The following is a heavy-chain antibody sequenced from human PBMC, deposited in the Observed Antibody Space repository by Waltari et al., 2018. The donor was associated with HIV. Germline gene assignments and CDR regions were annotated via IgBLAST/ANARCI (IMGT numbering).Heavy chain of an antibody. CDR3: AKAVGDTSGRYWGGDV. CDR2: ISAGGTK. V-gene: IGHV3-48*03. D-gene: IGHD6-19*01. CDR1: GLPFSNSE. Sequence: EVQLVESGGGLVQPGGSLGLSCAGSGLPFSNSEMTWVRQAPGKGLEWISYISAGGTKYYADSVKGRFSISRDNAKNSLYLQMNSLRAEDTAVYYCAKAVGDTSGRYWGGDVWGQGTTVTVSS. J-gene: IGHJ6*02.